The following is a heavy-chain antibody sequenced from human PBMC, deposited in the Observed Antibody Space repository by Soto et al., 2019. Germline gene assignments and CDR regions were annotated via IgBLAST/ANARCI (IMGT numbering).Heavy chain of an antibody. J-gene: IGHJ6*01. CDR1: GYTLTTFA. Sequence: ASVKVSCKASGYTLTTFAMHWVRQAPGQRLEWMGWINAGTDNTKYSQNFQGRLTITRDTSANTAYMELSSLRSEDTAVYYCAFFCLSSGCRGVYAIPTQRTSVLGSAGM. CDR3: AFFCLSSGCRGVYAIPTQRTSVLGSAGM. D-gene: IGHD2-8*01. CDR2: INAGTDNT. V-gene: IGHV1-3*01.